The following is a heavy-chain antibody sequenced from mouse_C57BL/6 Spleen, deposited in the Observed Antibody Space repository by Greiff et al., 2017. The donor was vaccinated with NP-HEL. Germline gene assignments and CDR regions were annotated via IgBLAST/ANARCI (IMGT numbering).Heavy chain of an antibody. Sequence: GQRVESGGGLVKPGGSLKLSCAASGFTFSSYAMSWVRQTPEKRLEWVATISDGGSYTYYPDNVKGRFTISRDNAKNNLYLQMSHLKSEDTAMYYCAREDDYDGYFDVWGTGTTVTVSS. D-gene: IGHD2-4*01. CDR2: ISDGGSYT. CDR3: AREDDYDGYFDV. CDR1: GFTFSSYA. V-gene: IGHV5-4*01. J-gene: IGHJ1*03.